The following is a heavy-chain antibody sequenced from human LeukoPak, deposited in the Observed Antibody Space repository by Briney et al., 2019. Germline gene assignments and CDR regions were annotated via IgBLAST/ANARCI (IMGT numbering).Heavy chain of an antibody. V-gene: IGHV3-11*04. J-gene: IGHJ4*02. CDR1: GFTFSDYY. CDR2: ISSSGSTI. D-gene: IGHD3-22*01. Sequence: GGSLRLSCAASGFTFSDYYMSWIRQAPGKGLEWVSYISSSGSTIYYADSVEGRFTISRDNAKNSLYLQMNSLRAEDTAVYYCARVMYYYDSSGQTYYFDYWGQGTLVTVSS. CDR3: ARVMYYYDSSGQTYYFDY.